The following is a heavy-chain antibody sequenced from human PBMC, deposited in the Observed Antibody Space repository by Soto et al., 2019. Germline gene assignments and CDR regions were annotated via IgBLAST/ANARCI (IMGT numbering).Heavy chain of an antibody. CDR1: GGSISSSSYY. V-gene: IGHV4-61*05. CDR2: IYYSGST. Sequence: PSETLSLTCTVSGGSISSSSYYWSWIRQPPGKGLEWIAYIYYSGSTEYNPSLKSRVTISVDTSKNQFSLKLSSVTAADTAVYYCARVADCSGGRCYFSVDYWGQGTLVTVSS. D-gene: IGHD2-15*01. J-gene: IGHJ4*02. CDR3: ARVADCSGGRCYFSVDY.